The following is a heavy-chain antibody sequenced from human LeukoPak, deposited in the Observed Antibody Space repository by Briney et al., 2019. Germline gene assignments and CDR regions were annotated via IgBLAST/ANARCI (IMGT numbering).Heavy chain of an antibody. J-gene: IGHJ4*02. CDR1: GFTFSSYG. Sequence: GRSLRLSCAASGFTFSSYGMHWVRQAPGKGLEWVSAITGSGDSTYYADSVKGRFTISRDNSRNTLYLQMNSLRAEDTAVYYCAKRFYSGSGSYWGDYFDYWGQGTLVTVSS. D-gene: IGHD3-10*01. V-gene: IGHV3-23*01. CDR2: ITGSGDST. CDR3: AKRFYSGSGSYWGDYFDY.